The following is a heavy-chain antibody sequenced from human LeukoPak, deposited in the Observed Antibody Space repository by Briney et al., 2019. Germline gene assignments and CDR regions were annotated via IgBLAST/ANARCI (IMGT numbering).Heavy chain of an antibody. CDR1: GGSISSSSYY. CDR2: IYYNGST. V-gene: IGHV4-39*01. D-gene: IGHD2/OR15-2a*01. J-gene: IGHJ4*02. Sequence: SETLSLTCTVSGGSISSSSYYWGWIRQPPGKGLEWIGSIYYNGSTYYNPSLKSRVTISVDTSKNQFSLKLSSVTAADTAVYYCASRAVLNYFVDYWGQGTLVTVSS. CDR3: ASRAVLNYFVDY.